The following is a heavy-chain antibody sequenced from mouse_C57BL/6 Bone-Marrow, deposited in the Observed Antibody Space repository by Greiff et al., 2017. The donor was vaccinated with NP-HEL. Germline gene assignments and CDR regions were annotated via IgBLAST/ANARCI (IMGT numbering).Heavy chain of an antibody. CDR1: GYTFTSYW. J-gene: IGHJ1*03. CDR3: ARDGYSLYWYFDV. Sequence: VQLQQPGAELVRPGSSVKLSCKASGYTFTSYWMHWVKQRPIQGLEWIGNIDPSDSETHYNQKFKDKATLTVDKSSSTAYMQLSSLTSEDSAVYYCARDGYSLYWYFDVWGTETTVTVSS. D-gene: IGHD2-3*01. V-gene: IGHV1-52*01. CDR2: IDPSDSET.